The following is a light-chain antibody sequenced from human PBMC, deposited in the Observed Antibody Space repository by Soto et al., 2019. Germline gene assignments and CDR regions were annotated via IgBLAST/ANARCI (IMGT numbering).Light chain of an antibody. CDR3: QQRSNWPLT. CDR1: QSFSSY. CDR2: DAS. V-gene: IGKV3-11*01. Sequence: EIVLTQSPATLSLSPGERATLSCRASQSFSSYLAWYQQKPGQAPRLLIYDASNRATGIPARFSGSGSGTDFTLTISSLEPEDFAVYYCQQRSNWPLTFGVGTKVEIX. J-gene: IGKJ4*01.